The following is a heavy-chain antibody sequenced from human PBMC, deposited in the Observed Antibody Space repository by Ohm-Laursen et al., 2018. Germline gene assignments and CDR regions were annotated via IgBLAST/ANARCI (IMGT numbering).Heavy chain of an antibody. V-gene: IGHV3-9*01. J-gene: IGHJ4*02. D-gene: IGHD6-19*01. Sequence: SLRLSCSASGFTFDDYAMHWVRQAPGKGLEWVSGITWNSGSIGYADSVKGRFTISRDTAKNSLFLQMNSLRPEDTALYYCTKDLASSGRRGFDYWGQGTLVTVSS. CDR1: GFTFDDYA. CDR2: ITWNSGSI. CDR3: TKDLASSGRRGFDY.